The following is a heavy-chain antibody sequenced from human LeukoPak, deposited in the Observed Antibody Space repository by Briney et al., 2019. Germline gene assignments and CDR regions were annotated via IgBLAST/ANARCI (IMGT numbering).Heavy chain of an antibody. J-gene: IGHJ4*02. CDR3: ARKSGSYPDY. CDR2: IWYDGSNK. Sequence: GGSLRLSCAASGFTFSDHGMHWVRQAPGKGLEWVAVIWYDGSNKYYTDSVKGRFTISRDNSKNTMYLQMNSLRAEDTAVYYCARKSGSYPDYWGQGTLVSVSS. V-gene: IGHV3-33*01. CDR1: GFTFSDHG. D-gene: IGHD1-26*01.